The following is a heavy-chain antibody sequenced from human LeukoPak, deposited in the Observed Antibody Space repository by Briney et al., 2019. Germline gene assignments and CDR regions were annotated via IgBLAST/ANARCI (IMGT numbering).Heavy chain of an antibody. CDR1: GFTFSSYW. CDR2: INSDGSST. D-gene: IGHD1-1*01. CDR3: ARNWNAESASDY. J-gene: IGHJ4*02. V-gene: IGHV3-74*01. Sequence: GGSLRLSCAASGFTFSSYWMHWVRQAPGKGLVWVPRINSDGSSTSYADSVEGRFTISRDNAKNTLYLQMNSLRAEDTAVYYCARNWNAESASDYWGQGTLVTVSS.